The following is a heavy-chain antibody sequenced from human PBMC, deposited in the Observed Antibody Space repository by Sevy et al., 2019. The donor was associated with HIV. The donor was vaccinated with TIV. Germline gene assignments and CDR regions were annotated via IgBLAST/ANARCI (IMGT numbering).Heavy chain of an antibody. V-gene: IGHV1-69*13. D-gene: IGHD3-10*01. CDR3: ARGRDYYGSGSYYNPYDAYYYYGMDV. CDR2: ITPIFGTA. CDR1: GGTFSSYA. J-gene: IGHJ6*02. Sequence: ASVKVSCKASGGTFSSYAISWVRQAPGQGLEWMGGITPIFGTANYAQKFQGRVTITADESTSTAYMELSSLRSEDTAVYYCARGRDYYGSGSYYNPYDAYYYYGMDVWGQGTTVTVSS.